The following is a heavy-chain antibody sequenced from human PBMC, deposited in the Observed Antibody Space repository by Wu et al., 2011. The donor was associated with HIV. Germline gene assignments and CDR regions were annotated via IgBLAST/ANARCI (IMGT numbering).Heavy chain of an antibody. D-gene: IGHD3-22*01. CDR2: IIPVFGTV. CDR1: GYTFTSHF. J-gene: IGHJ4*02. Sequence: QVQLVQSGAEVKKPGASVKVSCEASGYTFTSHFIHWVRQAPGQGLEWIGGIIPVFGTVNYAPEFQGRLTITTDESTSTAYMELSSLTSGDTAIYYCASPRTLYTSTAYYFTFDFWGQGTLVTVSS. V-gene: IGHV1-69*01. CDR3: ASPRTLYTSTAYYFTFDF.